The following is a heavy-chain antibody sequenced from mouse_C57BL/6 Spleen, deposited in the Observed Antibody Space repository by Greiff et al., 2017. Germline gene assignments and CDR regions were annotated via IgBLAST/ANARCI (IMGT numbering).Heavy chain of an antibody. CDR2: INPGSGGT. CDR1: GYAFTNYL. D-gene: IGHD3-3*01. J-gene: IGHJ3*01. CDR3: ARSRDPWFAY. V-gene: IGHV1-54*01. Sequence: QVQLQQSGAELVRPGTSVKVSCKASGYAFTNYLIEWVKQRPGQGLEWIGVINPGSGGTNYNETFKGKVTLTADKSSSTAYMQLSSLTSEDSAVYFCARSRDPWFAYWGQGTLVTVSA.